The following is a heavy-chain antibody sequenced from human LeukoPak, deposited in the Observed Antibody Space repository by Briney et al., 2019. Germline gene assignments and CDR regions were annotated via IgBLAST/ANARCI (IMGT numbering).Heavy chain of an antibody. D-gene: IGHD1-26*01. CDR1: GGSISSGSYY. CDR3: ARSDSGSYYSHYYYYMDV. Sequence: PSQTLSLTCTASGGSISSGSYYWSWIRQPAGKGPEWIGRIYTSGSTNYNPSLKSRVTISVDTSKNQFSLKLSSVTAADTAVYYCARSDSGSYYSHYYYYMDVWGKGTTVTVSS. CDR2: IYTSGST. J-gene: IGHJ6*03. V-gene: IGHV4-61*02.